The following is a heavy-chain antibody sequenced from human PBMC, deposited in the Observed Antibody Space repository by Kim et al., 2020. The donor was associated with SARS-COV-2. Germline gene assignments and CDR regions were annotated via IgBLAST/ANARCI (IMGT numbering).Heavy chain of an antibody. V-gene: IGHV1-69*13. CDR3: ASKKDYYGSGSYYNGGYAEHYYYGMDV. J-gene: IGHJ6*02. CDR1: GGTFSSYA. CDR2: IIPIFGTA. Sequence: SVKVSCKASGGTFSSYAISWVRQAPGQGLEWMGGIIPIFGTANYAQKFQGRVTITADESTSTAYMELSSLRSEDTAVYYCASKKDYYGSGSYYNGGYAEHYYYGMDVWGQGTTVTVSS. D-gene: IGHD3-10*01.